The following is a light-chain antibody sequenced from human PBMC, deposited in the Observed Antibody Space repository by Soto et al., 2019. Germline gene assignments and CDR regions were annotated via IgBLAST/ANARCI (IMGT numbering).Light chain of an antibody. CDR1: SSDVGSYNL. CDR3: CSYAGTNTNWV. CDR2: EGS. J-gene: IGLJ3*02. Sequence: QSALTQPASVSGSPGQSITISCTGTSSDVGSYNLVSWYQQHPGKAPKLMIYEGSKRHSGVSNRFSGSKSGNTASLTISGLQAEDEANYYCCSYAGTNTNWVFGGGTKLTVL. V-gene: IGLV2-23*01.